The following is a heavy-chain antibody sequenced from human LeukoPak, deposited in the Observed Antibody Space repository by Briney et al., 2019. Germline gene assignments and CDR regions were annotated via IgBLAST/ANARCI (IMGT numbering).Heavy chain of an antibody. CDR2: INHSGST. D-gene: IGHD5-18*01. J-gene: IGHJ3*02. CDR1: GGSISSSSYY. CDR3: ARGRYSDI. Sequence: PSETLSLTCTVSGGSISSSSYYWSWIRQPPGKGLEWIGEINHSGSTNYNPSLKSRVTISVDTSKNQFSLKPSSVTAADTAVYYCARGRYSDIWGQGTMVTVSS. V-gene: IGHV4-39*07.